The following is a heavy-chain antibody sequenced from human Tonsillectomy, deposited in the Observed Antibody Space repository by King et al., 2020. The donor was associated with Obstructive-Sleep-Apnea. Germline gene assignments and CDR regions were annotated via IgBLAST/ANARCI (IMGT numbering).Heavy chain of an antibody. CDR3: ARPLGGGSGSYLRDY. Sequence: QLVQSGGGLVKPGGSLRLSCAASGFTFSSYSMNWVRQAPGKGLEWVSSISSSSSDIYYADSVKGRFTISRDNAKNSLYLQMNSLRAEDTAVYYCARPLGGGSGSYLRDYWGQGTLVTVSS. V-gene: IGHV3-21*01. J-gene: IGHJ4*02. D-gene: IGHD3-10*01. CDR1: GFTFSSYS. CDR2: ISSSSSDI.